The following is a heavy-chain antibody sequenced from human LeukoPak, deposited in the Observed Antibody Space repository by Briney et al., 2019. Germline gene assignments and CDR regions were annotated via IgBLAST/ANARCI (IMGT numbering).Heavy chain of an antibody. Sequence: ASVKVSCKASGYTFTSYGISWVQQAPGQGLEWMGWISAYNGNTNYAQKLQGRVTMTTDTSTSTAYMELRSLRSDDTAVYYCAREGTFGGVIAQGPFDYWGQGTLVTVSS. J-gene: IGHJ4*02. CDR1: GYTFTSYG. V-gene: IGHV1-18*01. CDR2: ISAYNGNT. CDR3: AREGTFGGVIAQGPFDY. D-gene: IGHD3-16*02.